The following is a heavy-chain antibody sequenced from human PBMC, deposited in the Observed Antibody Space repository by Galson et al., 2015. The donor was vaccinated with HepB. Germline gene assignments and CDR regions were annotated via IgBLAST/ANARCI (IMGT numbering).Heavy chain of an antibody. D-gene: IGHD6-25*01. CDR3: AGSSIGRLRIWDDAFDI. CDR1: GFTFSSYS. Sequence: SLRLSCAASGFTFSSYSMNWVRQAPGKGLEWVSYISSSSSTIYYADSVKGRFTISRDNAKNSLYLQMNSLRAEDTAVYYCAGSSIGRLRIWDDAFDIWGQGTMVTVSS. CDR2: ISSSSSTI. V-gene: IGHV3-48*01. J-gene: IGHJ3*02.